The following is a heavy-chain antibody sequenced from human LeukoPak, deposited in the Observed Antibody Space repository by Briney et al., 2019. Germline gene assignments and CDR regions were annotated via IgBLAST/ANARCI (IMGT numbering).Heavy chain of an antibody. V-gene: IGHV4-39*01. CDR3: ARHAAWYFDN. CDR1: GDSISRNDYS. CDR2: IYYSGSA. D-gene: IGHD6-25*01. Sequence: SETLSLTCTVSGDSISRNDYSWGWIRQPPGKGLEWIGTIYYSGSAYYSPSLKGRVTISVDTSKTQFSLKLSSVTAADTAVYYCARHAAWYFDNWGQGTLVTVSS. J-gene: IGHJ4*02.